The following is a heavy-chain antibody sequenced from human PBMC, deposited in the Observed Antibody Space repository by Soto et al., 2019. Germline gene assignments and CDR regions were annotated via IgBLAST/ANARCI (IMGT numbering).Heavy chain of an antibody. Sequence: SETLSLTCTVSGGSISSSSYYWGWIRQPPGKGLEWIGSIYYSGSTYYNPSLKSRVTISVDTSKNQFSLKLSSVTAADTAVYYCARLFVSSSWSARHYYFDYWGQGTLVTVSS. D-gene: IGHD6-13*01. CDR3: ARLFVSSSWSARHYYFDY. V-gene: IGHV4-39*01. CDR2: IYYSGST. J-gene: IGHJ4*02. CDR1: GGSISSSSYY.